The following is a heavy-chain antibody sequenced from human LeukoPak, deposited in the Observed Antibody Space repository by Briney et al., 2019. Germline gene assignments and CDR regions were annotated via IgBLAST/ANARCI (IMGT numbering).Heavy chain of an antibody. V-gene: IGHV3-43D*03. CDR3: AKDGSSTDYYYYMDV. CDR1: GFTFDGFA. CDR2: ISWDGGST. Sequence: GGSLRLSCAASGFTFDGFAMHWVRQAPGKGLEWVSLISWDGGSTYYADSVKGRFTISRDNSKNSLYLQMNSLRAEDTALYYCAKDGSSTDYYYYMDVWGKGTTVTVSS. D-gene: IGHD2-2*01. J-gene: IGHJ6*03.